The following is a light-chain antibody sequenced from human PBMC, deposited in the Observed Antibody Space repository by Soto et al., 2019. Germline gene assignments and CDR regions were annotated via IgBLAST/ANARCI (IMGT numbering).Light chain of an antibody. CDR1: QSVVTN. J-gene: IGKJ4*01. CDR2: SAS. Sequence: EIVMTQSPVTLSVSPGERATLSCRASQSVVTNVAGYQQKHGQTPRLLIYSASKRAAGIPARLSGSGSGTEFTLPLSSLQYEDLAVYYCHQYGHWPAITFGGGTKVEIK. V-gene: IGKV3-15*01. CDR3: HQYGHWPAIT.